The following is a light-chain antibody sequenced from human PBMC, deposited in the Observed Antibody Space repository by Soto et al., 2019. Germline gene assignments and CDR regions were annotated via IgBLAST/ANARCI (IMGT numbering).Light chain of an antibody. CDR1: SSDVGGYDY. CDR3: SSYTDSSTFV. Sequence: QSVLTQPASVSGSPGQSITISCTGTSSDVGGYDYVSWYQQLPGKAPKLLIYDVNNRPSGVSNRFSGSKSGNTASLTISGLQAEDEADYYCSSYTDSSTFVFGNGTKVTVL. CDR2: DVN. J-gene: IGLJ1*01. V-gene: IGLV2-14*01.